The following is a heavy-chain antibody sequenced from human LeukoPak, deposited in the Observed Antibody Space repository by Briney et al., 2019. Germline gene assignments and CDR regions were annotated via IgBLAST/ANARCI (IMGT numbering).Heavy chain of an antibody. CDR3: AREKMAGMATTYYFDY. J-gene: IGHJ4*02. D-gene: IGHD5-24*01. V-gene: IGHV4-34*01. CDR1: GGSFSGYY. Sequence: SETLSLTCAVYGGSFSGYYWSWIRQPPGKGLEWIGEINHSGSTNYNPSLKSRVTISVDTSKNQFSLKLSSVTAADTAVYYCAREKMAGMATTYYFDYWGQGTLVTVSS. CDR2: INHSGST.